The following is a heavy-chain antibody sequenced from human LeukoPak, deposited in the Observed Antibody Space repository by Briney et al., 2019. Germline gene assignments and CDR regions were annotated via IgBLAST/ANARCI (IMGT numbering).Heavy chain of an antibody. CDR2: IIPIFGTA. CDR1: GGTFSSYA. D-gene: IGHD3-22*01. CDR3: ALYDSSGYWTPDAFDI. J-gene: IGHJ3*02. Sequence: SVKVSCKASGGTFSSYAISWVRQAPGQGLEWMGGIIPIFGTANYAQKFQGRVTITADESTSTAYMELSSLRSEDTAVYYCALYDSSGYWTPDAFDIWGQGTMVTVSS. V-gene: IGHV1-69*13.